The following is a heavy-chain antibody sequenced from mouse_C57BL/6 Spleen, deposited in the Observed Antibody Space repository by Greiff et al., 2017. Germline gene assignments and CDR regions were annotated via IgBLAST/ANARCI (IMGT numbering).Heavy chain of an antibody. CDR1: GYTFTSYW. Sequence: QVQLQQPGAELVRPGASVKLSCKASGYTFTSYWMHWVKQRPGQGLEWIGVIDPSDSYTNYNQKFKGKATLTVDTSSSTAYMQLSSLTSEDSAVYDCCPLDLWTSWYFDVWGTGTTVTVSA. CDR2: IDPSDSYT. J-gene: IGHJ1*03. V-gene: IGHV1-59*01. CDR3: CPLDLWTSWYFDV.